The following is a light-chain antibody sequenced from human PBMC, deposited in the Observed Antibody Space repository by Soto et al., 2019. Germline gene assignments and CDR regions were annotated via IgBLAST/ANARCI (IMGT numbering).Light chain of an antibody. V-gene: IGLV2-14*01. CDR3: SSYTSSSTLEV. CDR2: DVS. J-gene: IGLJ2*01. CDR1: SSDVGGYNY. Sequence: QSVLTQPASVSGSPGQSITISCTGTSSDVGGYNYVSLYQQRPGKAPKLMIYDVSNRPSGVSNRFSGSKSGNTASLTISGLQDEDEADYYCSSYTSSSTLEVFGGGTKLTVL.